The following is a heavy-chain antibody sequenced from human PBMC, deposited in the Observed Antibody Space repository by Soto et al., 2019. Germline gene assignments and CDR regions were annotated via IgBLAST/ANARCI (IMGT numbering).Heavy chain of an antibody. Sequence: GGSLRLSCVASGFTFDDYAMHWVRQIPGKGLQWVSGISWSTSSIGYGASLRGRFLISRDNANNSLYLQMNDLRPEDTALYYCGKASSSNSWSPIDYWGQGTMVTVSS. CDR2: ISWSTSSI. V-gene: IGHV3-9*01. D-gene: IGHD3-3*01. J-gene: IGHJ4*02. CDR3: GKASSSNSWSPIDY. CDR1: GFTFDDYA.